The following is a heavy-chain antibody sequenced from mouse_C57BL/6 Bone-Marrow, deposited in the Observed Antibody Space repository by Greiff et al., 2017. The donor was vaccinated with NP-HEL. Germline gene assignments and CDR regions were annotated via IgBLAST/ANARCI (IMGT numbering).Heavy chain of an antibody. J-gene: IGHJ4*01. D-gene: IGHD2-4*01. CDR2: IYPGDGDT. CDR3: ARSPYDYDLDY. V-gene: IGHV1-80*01. Sequence: LVESGAELVKPGASVKISCKASGYAFSSYWMNWVKQRPGKGLEWIGQIYPGDGDTNYNGKFKGKATLTADKSSSTAYMQLSSLTSEDSAVYFCARSPYDYDLDYWGQGTSVTVSS. CDR1: GYAFSSYW.